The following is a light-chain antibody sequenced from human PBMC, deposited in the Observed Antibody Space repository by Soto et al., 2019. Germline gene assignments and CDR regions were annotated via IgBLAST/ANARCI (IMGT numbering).Light chain of an antibody. CDR1: SSTVGGYNY. J-gene: IGLJ1*01. Sequence: QSVLTQPASVSGSPGQSITISCTGTSSTVGGYNYVSWYQHHPGKAPKLIIYDVTNRPSGVSNPFSGSKSGNTASLTISGLQPEDEADYYCSSYTTSNTRQIVFGTGTKLTVL. CDR3: SSYTTSNTRQIV. V-gene: IGLV2-14*03. CDR2: DVT.